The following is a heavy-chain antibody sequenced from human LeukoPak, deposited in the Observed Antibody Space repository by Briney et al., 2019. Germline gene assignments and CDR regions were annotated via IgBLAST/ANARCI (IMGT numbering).Heavy chain of an antibody. J-gene: IGHJ3*02. CDR2: IRYDGSNK. CDR3: ATSPYIVVVVATTRAKFDI. D-gene: IGHD2-15*01. V-gene: IGHV3-30*02. Sequence: GGSLRLSCAASGFTFSSYGMHWVRQAPGKGLEWVAFIRYDGSNKYYADSVKGRFTISRDNSKNTLYLQMNSLRAEDTAVYYCATSPYIVVVVATTRAKFDIWGQGTMVTASS. CDR1: GFTFSSYG.